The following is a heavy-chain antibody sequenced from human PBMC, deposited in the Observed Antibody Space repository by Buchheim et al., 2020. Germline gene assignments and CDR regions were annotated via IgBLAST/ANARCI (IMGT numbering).Heavy chain of an antibody. CDR1: GFSFSAHY. CDR3: AREGSWSGYSYGDWDC. Sequence: QLHLVESGGGLVKPGGSLRLSCAASGFSFSAHYVSWIRQAPGKGLEWVSTISSSGSTTYTADSVRGRFTISRDNAKNSFYLQMSNLRAEDTAVYYCAREGSWSGYSYGDWDCWGQGTL. J-gene: IGHJ4*02. CDR2: ISSSGSTT. V-gene: IGHV3-11*01. D-gene: IGHD3-3*01.